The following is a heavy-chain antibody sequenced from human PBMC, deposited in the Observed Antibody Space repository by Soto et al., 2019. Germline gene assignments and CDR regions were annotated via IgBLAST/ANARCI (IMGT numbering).Heavy chain of an antibody. J-gene: IGHJ6*02. Sequence: QVQLVESGGGVVQPGRSLRLSCAASGFTFNSYGMNWVRQAPGKGLEWVAVISCDGSNKYYADSVKGRFSISRDNSKNTLYLQMNSLKAEDTAVYYCAKDWKAYDVAYYSMDVWGQGTTVTVSS. CDR2: ISCDGSNK. V-gene: IGHV3-30*18. CDR1: GFTFNSYG. CDR3: AKDWKAYDVAYYSMDV. D-gene: IGHD5-12*01.